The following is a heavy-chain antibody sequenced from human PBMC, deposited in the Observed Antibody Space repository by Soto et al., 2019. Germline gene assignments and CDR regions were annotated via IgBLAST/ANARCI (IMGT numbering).Heavy chain of an antibody. V-gene: IGHV3-15*01. CDR3: TTTKGRLEPPTNDF. CDR2: IKSDAYGGAI. CDR1: GFTFSNAW. Sequence: EVQLVESGGGLVKPGGSLRLSCAGSGFTFSNAWLSWVRRAPGKGLEWVGRIKSDAYGGAIDYAAPVKGRFTISRDDSTNTLFLQMNNLTADDTAVYSCTTTKGRLEPPTNDFWGQGTLVIVSS. D-gene: IGHD2-8*01. J-gene: IGHJ4*02.